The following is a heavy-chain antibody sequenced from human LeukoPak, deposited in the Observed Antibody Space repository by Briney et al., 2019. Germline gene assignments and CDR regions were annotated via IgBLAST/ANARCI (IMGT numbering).Heavy chain of an antibody. D-gene: IGHD7-27*01. V-gene: IGHV1-2*02. CDR1: GGIFSSYA. Sequence: GASVKVSCKASGGIFSSYAISWVRQAPGQGLEWMGWINPNSGGTNYAQKFLGRVTMTRDTSISTAYMELSRLRSDDTAVYYCARGPHWDPHFDYWGQGTLVTVSS. CDR3: ARGPHWDPHFDY. CDR2: INPNSGGT. J-gene: IGHJ4*02.